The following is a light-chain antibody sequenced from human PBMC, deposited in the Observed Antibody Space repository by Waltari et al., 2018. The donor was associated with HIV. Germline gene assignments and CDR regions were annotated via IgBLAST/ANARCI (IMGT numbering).Light chain of an antibody. CDR1: QILLHSNGYNY. Sequence: DIVMTQPPLSLPVTPGEPASICCRSSQILLHSNGYNYLDWYLQKPGQSPQLLIFLGSNRASGVPARFTGSGSGTDFTLKIRRVEAEDVCVYYCMQALQTPYSFGQGTKLEIK. CDR3: MQALQTPYS. V-gene: IGKV2-28*01. J-gene: IGKJ2*03. CDR2: LGS.